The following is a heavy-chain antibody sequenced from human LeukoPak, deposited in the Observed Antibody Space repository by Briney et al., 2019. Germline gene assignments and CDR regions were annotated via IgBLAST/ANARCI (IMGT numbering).Heavy chain of an antibody. CDR3: ARPSKNYDFWSGLPGY. D-gene: IGHD3-3*01. CDR1: GYSFTSYW. V-gene: IGHV5-51*01. CDR2: IYPGDSDT. J-gene: IGHJ4*02. Sequence: GESLKISCKGSGYSFTSYWIGWVRQMPGKGLEWMGIIYPGDSDTRYSPSFQGQVTISADKSISTVYLQWSSLKASDTAMYYCARPSKNYDFWSGLPGYWGQGTLVTVSS.